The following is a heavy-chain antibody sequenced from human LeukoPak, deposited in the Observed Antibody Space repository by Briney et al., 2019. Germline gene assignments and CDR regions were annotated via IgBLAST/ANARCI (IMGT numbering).Heavy chain of an antibody. J-gene: IGHJ4*02. Sequence: PGGSLRLSCAASGFSFSSYAMHGVRQAPGKGLEWVAVISHDGSSKYYSASVEGRFTISRDNSKNTLYLQMNSLRAEDTAIYYCAKDVDTCAYYRFDYWGQGTLVTVSS. CDR2: ISHDGSSK. CDR3: AKDVDTCAYYRFDY. V-gene: IGHV3-30*18. CDR1: GFSFSSYA. D-gene: IGHD3-22*01.